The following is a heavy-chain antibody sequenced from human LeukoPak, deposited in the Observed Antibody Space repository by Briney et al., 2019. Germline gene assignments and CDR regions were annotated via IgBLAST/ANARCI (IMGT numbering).Heavy chain of an antibody. CDR2: ISSSSSYI. J-gene: IGHJ6*03. D-gene: IGHD1-26*01. Sequence: GGSLRLSCAASGFTFSSYSMNWVRQAPGKGLEWVSSISSSSSYIYYADSVKGRFTISRDNAKNSLYLQMNSLRAEDTAVYYCARDSGVGATTTIYYYMDVWGKGTTVTVSS. V-gene: IGHV3-21*01. CDR1: GFTFSSYS. CDR3: ARDSGVGATTTIYYYMDV.